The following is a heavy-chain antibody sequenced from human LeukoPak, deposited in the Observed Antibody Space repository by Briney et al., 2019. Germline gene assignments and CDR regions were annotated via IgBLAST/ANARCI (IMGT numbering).Heavy chain of an antibody. J-gene: IGHJ3*02. CDR3: ARDLYSYGTIDI. D-gene: IGHD5-18*01. CDR2: INHSGST. CDR1: GGSFSGYY. Sequence: PSETLSLTCAVYGGSFSGYYWSWIRQPPGKGLEWIGEINHSGSTNYNPSLKSRVTISVDTSKDHFSLKLSSVTAADTAVYYCARDLYSYGTIDIWGQGTMVTVSS. V-gene: IGHV4-34*01.